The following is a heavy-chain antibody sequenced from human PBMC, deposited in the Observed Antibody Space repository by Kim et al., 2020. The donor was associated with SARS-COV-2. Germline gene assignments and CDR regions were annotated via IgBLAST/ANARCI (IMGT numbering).Heavy chain of an antibody. V-gene: IGHV5-10-1*01. J-gene: IGHJ6*02. D-gene: IGHD4-17*01. CDR2: IDPSDSYT. CDR1: GYSFTSYW. CDR3: AVSKRATVTTFEGSNYYYYYGMDV. Sequence: GESLKISCKGSGYSFTSYWISWVRQMPGKGLEWMGRIDPSDSYTNYSPSFQGHVTISADKSISTAYLQWSSLKASDTAMYYCAVSKRATVTTFEGSNYYYYYGMDVWGQGTTVTVSS.